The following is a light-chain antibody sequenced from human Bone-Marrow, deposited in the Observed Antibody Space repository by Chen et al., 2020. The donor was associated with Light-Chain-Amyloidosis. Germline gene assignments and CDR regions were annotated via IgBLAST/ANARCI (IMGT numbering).Light chain of an antibody. V-gene: IGLV3-21*02. J-gene: IGLJ3*02. CDR1: NIGSTS. CDR2: DDS. CDR3: QVWDRGSDRPV. Sequence: SYVLTQPSSVSVAPGQTATIACGGNNIGSTSVHWYQQPPGQAPLLVVYDDSDRPSGIPERLSGSNSGNTTTRTISRVEAGDEADYYCQVWDRGSDRPVFGGGTKLTVL.